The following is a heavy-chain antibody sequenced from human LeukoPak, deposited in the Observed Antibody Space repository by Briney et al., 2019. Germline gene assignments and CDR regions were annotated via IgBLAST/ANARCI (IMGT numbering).Heavy chain of an antibody. Sequence: GASVKVSCKASGYTFTGYYVHRVRQAPGQGLEWMGWINPNSGGTNYAQKFQGRVTMTRDTSISTVYMELGSLTSDDTAIYYCARDLNPDLTLLRGVPDAFDIWGQGTMVTVSS. J-gene: IGHJ3*02. D-gene: IGHD3-10*01. V-gene: IGHV1-2*02. CDR2: INPNSGGT. CDR1: GYTFTGYY. CDR3: ARDLNPDLTLLRGVPDAFDI.